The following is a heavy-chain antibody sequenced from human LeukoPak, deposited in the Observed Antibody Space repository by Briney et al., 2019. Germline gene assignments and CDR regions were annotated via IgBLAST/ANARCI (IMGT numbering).Heavy chain of an antibody. J-gene: IGHJ4*02. CDR2: IYYSGST. Sequence: SQTLSLTCTVSGGSISSGDYSWSWIRQPPGKGLEWIGYIYYSGSTYYNPSLKSRVTISVDTSKNQFSLKLSSVTAADTAVYYCARGFYGGNSGLYYFDYWGQGTLVTVSS. CDR3: ARGFYGGNSGLYYFDY. CDR1: GGSISSGDYS. V-gene: IGHV4-30-4*01. D-gene: IGHD2-21*02.